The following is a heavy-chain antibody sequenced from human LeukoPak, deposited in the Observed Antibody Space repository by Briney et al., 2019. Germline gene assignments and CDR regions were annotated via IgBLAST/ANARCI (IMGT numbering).Heavy chain of an antibody. CDR2: IWYDGSNK. Sequence: GSLRLSCAASGFTFSSYAMSWVRQAPGKGLEWVAVIWYDGSNKYYADSVKGRFTISRDNSKNTLYLQMNSLRAEDTAVYYCARDREGGYGDYYFDYWGQGTLVTVSS. V-gene: IGHV3-33*08. CDR3: ARDREGGYGDYYFDY. CDR1: GFTFSSYA. J-gene: IGHJ4*02. D-gene: IGHD4-17*01.